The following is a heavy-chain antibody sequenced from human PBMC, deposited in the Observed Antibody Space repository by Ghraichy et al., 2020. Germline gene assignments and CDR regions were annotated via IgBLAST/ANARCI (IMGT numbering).Heavy chain of an antibody. J-gene: IGHJ6*02. CDR2: INPNSGGT. D-gene: IGHD6-6*01. Sequence: ASVKVSCKASGYTFTGYYMHWVRQAPGQGLEWMGWINPNSGGTNYAQKFQGRVTMTRDTSISTAYMELSRLRSDDTAVYYCARDPSSSQGPSWYYYGMDVWGQGTTVTVSS. CDR1: GYTFTGYY. V-gene: IGHV1-2*02. CDR3: ARDPSSSQGPSWYYYGMDV.